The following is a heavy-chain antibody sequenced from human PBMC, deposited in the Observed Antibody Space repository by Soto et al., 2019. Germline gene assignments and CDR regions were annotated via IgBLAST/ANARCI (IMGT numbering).Heavy chain of an antibody. CDR1: GFTFSSYG. CDR3: ARDPHTFDY. CDR2: IWYDGSNK. Sequence: QVQLVESGGGVVQPGRSLRLSCAASGFTFSSYGMHWVRRAPGKGLEWVAVIWYDGSNKYYADSVKGRFTISRDNSKNTLYLQMNSLRAEDTAVYYCARDPHTFDYWGQGTLVTVSS. J-gene: IGHJ4*02. V-gene: IGHV3-33*01.